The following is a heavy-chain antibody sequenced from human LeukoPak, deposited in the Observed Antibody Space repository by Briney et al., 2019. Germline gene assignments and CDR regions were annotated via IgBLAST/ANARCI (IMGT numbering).Heavy chain of an antibody. CDR3: ATDRREEPSNFDRNRFAY. V-gene: IGHV3-7*05. CDR1: GFTFNNYW. J-gene: IGHJ4*02. CDR2: IREDGSEK. Sequence: PGGSLRLSCVASGFTFNNYWMNWVRQAPGRGLEWVANIREDGSEKNYVDSVKGRFTISRENAKNSLYLQMDNPRAEDTAVYYCATDRREEPSNFDRNRFAYWGQGTLVTVSS. D-gene: IGHD1-14*01.